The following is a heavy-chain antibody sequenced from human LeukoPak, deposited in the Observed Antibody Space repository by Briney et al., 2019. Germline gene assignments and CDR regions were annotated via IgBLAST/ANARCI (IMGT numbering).Heavy chain of an antibody. CDR1: GGSISSYY. CDR2: IYTSGNA. V-gene: IGHV4-4*07. D-gene: IGHD3-9*01. CDR3: ARDSYFDWSYYFDY. J-gene: IGHJ4*02. Sequence: KPSETLSLTCTVSGGSISSYYWSWIRQPAGKGLEWIGRIYTSGNANYNPSLKSRVTMSVDTSKNQFSLKLSSVTAADTAVYYCARDSYFDWSYYFDYWGQGTLVTVSS.